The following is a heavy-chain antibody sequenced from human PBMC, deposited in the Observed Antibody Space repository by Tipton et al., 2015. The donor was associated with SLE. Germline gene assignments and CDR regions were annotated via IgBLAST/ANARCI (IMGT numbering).Heavy chain of an antibody. CDR3: AGTNYDVLTGYHRVDTFDI. V-gene: IGHV4-39*07. J-gene: IGHJ3*02. D-gene: IGHD3-9*01. Sequence: TLSLTCTVSGGSIGSSHYYWDWIRQPPGKGLEWLGSIYSSGGTYYNPSLKSRVTISVDTSKNQFSLELSSVTAADTAVYYCAGTNYDVLTGYHRVDTFDIWGQGTMVTVSS. CDR1: GGSIGSSHYY. CDR2: IYSSGGT.